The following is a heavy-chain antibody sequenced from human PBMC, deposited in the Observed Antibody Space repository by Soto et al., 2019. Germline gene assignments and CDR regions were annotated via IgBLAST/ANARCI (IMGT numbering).Heavy chain of an antibody. CDR2: INSDGSST. CDR1: GFTFSSYW. Sequence: PGGSLRLSCAASGFTFSSYWMHWVRQAPGKGLVWVSRINSDGSSTSYADSVKGRFTISRDNAKNTLYLQMNSLRAEDTAVYYCARAFTGSDFWSGYYKYYYYYMDVWGKGTTVTVSS. CDR3: ARAFTGSDFWSGYYKYYYYYMDV. D-gene: IGHD3-3*01. J-gene: IGHJ6*03. V-gene: IGHV3-74*01.